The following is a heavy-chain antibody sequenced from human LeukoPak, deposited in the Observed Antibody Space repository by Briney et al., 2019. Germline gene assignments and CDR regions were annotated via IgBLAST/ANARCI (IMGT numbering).Heavy chain of an antibody. CDR2: ISSSSSYI. Sequence: GGSLRLSCAASGFTFSSYWMSWVRQAPGKGLEWVSSISSSSSYIYYADSVKGRFTISRDNAKNSLYLQMNSLRAEDTAVYYCARGHYDFWSGYLQYFDYWGQGTLVTVSS. D-gene: IGHD3-3*01. CDR3: ARGHYDFWSGYLQYFDY. J-gene: IGHJ4*02. V-gene: IGHV3-21*01. CDR1: GFTFSSYW.